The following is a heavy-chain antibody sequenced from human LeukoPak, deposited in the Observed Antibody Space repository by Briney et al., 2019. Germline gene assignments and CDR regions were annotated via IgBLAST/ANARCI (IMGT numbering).Heavy chain of an antibody. Sequence: PGGSLRLSCAASGFTFSSYGMHWVRQAPGKGLEWVAFIRYDGSNKYYADSVKGRFTISRDNSKNTLYLQMNSLRAEDTAVYYCAKAERIMITFGESYFDYWGQGTLVTVSS. CDR3: AKAERIMITFGESYFDY. D-gene: IGHD3-16*01. J-gene: IGHJ4*02. CDR1: GFTFSSYG. CDR2: IRYDGSNK. V-gene: IGHV3-30*02.